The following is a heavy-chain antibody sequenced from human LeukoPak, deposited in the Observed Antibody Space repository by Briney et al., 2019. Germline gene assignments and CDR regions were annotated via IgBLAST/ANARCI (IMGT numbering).Heavy chain of an antibody. CDR1: GFTFSSYS. J-gene: IGHJ4*02. CDR3: AKPYYGSGSYYFDY. Sequence: GSLRLSCAASGFTFSSYSMNWVRQAPGKGLEWVSSISSSSSYIYYADSVKGRFTISRDNSKNTLYLQMNSLRAEDTAVYYCAKPYYGSGSYYFDYWGQGTLVTVSS. D-gene: IGHD3-10*01. V-gene: IGHV3-21*04. CDR2: ISSSSSYI.